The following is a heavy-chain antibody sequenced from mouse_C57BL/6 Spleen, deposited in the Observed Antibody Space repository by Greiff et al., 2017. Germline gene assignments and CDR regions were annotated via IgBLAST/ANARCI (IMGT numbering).Heavy chain of an antibody. Sequence: QVQLQQSGAELVKPGASVKISCKASGYAFSSYWMNWVKQRPGKGLEWIGQIYPGDGDTNYNGKLKGKATLTADKYSSTAYMQLSSLTSEDSSVYFCAREGGLRPFAYWGQGTLVTVSA. D-gene: IGHD2-4*01. CDR1: GYAFSSYW. V-gene: IGHV1-80*01. J-gene: IGHJ3*01. CDR2: IYPGDGDT. CDR3: AREGGLRPFAY.